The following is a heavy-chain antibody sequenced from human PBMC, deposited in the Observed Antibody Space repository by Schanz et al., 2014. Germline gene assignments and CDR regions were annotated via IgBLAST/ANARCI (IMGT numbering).Heavy chain of an antibody. Sequence: QVQLVESGGGVVQPGRSLRLSCVASGFTFSSYDVFWVRQAPGKGLEWVAVIWYDGSNKYYADSVKGRFTISRDNSKNTLFLQMSSLRADDTAVYYCAKAADWPVTRFDPWGQGTLVTVSS. CDR1: GFTFSSYD. J-gene: IGHJ5*02. D-gene: IGHD3-9*01. V-gene: IGHV3-33*06. CDR2: IWYDGSNK. CDR3: AKAADWPVTRFDP.